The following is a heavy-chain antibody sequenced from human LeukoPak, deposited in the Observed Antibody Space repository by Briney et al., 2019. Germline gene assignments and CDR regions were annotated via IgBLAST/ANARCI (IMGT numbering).Heavy chain of an antibody. CDR2: IYYSGST. CDR1: GGSISTSGSY. D-gene: IGHD3-22*01. Sequence: PSETLSLTCTVSGGSISTSGSYWGWVRQPPGKGLEWIGIIYYSGSTYYNPSLKSRVTISVDTSKNQFSLKLRSVTAADTAVYYCARVGGITMIVVLITDAFDIWGQGTMVTVSS. J-gene: IGHJ3*02. V-gene: IGHV4-39*07. CDR3: ARVGGITMIVVLITDAFDI.